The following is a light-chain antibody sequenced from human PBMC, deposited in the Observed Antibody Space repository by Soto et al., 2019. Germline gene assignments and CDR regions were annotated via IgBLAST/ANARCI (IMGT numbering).Light chain of an antibody. CDR2: DVS. J-gene: IGLJ1*01. CDR1: SSDVGGYNY. Sequence: ALTQPASVSGSPGQSITISCTGTSSDVGGYNYVSWYQQHPGKAPKLMIYDVSNRPSGVSNRFSGSKSGNTASLTISGLQAEDEADYYCSSYTSSSSYVFGTGTKVTVL. V-gene: IGLV2-14*01. CDR3: SSYTSSSSYV.